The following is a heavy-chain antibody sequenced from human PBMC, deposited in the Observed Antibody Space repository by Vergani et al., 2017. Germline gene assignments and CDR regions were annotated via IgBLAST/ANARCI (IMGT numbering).Heavy chain of an antibody. D-gene: IGHD1-1*01. CDR1: GFPFSDYG. J-gene: IGHJ6*03. CDR2: ISYDGNKK. Sequence: QVQLVESGGGEVQPGRSLRLSCSAAGFPFSDYGVHWVRQAPGKGLEWVSVISYDGNKKNYADSVKGRFTRSRDNSKNTLYLEMNALRAEDTAVYYCARDFLTRVTTLDYYYMGVWGKGTTVTVSS. V-gene: IGHV3-30*03. CDR3: ARDFLTRVTTLDYYYMGV.